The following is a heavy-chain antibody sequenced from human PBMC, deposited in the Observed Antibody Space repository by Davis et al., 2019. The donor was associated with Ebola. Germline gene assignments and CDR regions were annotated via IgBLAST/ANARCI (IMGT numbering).Heavy chain of an antibody. J-gene: IGHJ4*02. V-gene: IGHV4-61*03. Sequence: SETLSLTCSVSGVSVSSGAYYWSWIRQPPGKGLEWIGYIYYSGSTNYNPSLKSRVTISVDTSKNHFSLKLSSVTAADTAVYYCAREASGPDYWGQGTLVTVSS. CDR3: AREASGPDY. CDR2: IYYSGST. D-gene: IGHD5-12*01. CDR1: GVSVSSGAYY.